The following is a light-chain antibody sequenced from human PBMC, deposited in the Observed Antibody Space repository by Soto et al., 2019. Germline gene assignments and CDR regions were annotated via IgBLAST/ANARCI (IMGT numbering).Light chain of an antibody. J-gene: IGKJ5*01. Sequence: EIVMTQSPATLSVSPGQRATLSCRASENIYTNLAWHQQKPGQAPRLLFDGASTRATGLPARFSGTGSGTEFTLTINSLQAEDSAVYYCQQYYNWPRTFGQGTRLEIK. V-gene: IGKV3-15*01. CDR3: QQYYNWPRT. CDR2: GAS. CDR1: ENIYTN.